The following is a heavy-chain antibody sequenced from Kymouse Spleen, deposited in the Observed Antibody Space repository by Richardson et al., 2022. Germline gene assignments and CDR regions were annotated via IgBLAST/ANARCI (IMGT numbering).Heavy chain of an antibody. V-gene: IGHV4-61*01. CDR2: IYYSGST. J-gene: IGHJ1*01. CDR1: GGSVSSGSYY. D-gene: IGHD6-6*01. CDR3: ARDSSSFQH. Sequence: QVQLQESGPGLVKPSETLSLTCTVSGGSVSSGSYYWSWIRQPPGKGLEWIGYIYYSGSTNYNPSLKSRVTISVDTSKNQFSLKLSSVTAADTAVYYCARDSSSFQHWGQGTLVTVSS.